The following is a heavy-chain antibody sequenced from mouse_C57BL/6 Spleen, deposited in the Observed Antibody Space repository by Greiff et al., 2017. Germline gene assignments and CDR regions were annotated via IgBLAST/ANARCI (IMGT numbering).Heavy chain of an antibody. J-gene: IGHJ1*03. D-gene: IGHD2-1*01. CDR1: GFTFSDYY. V-gene: IGHV5-12*01. Sequence: EVKVVESGGGLVQPGGSLKLSCAASGFTFSDYYMYWVRQTPEKRLEWVAYISNGGGSTYYPDTVKGRFTISRDNAKNTLYLQMSRLKSEDTAMYYCASLYGKYEGYFDVWGTGTTVTVSS. CDR3: ASLYGKYEGYFDV. CDR2: ISNGGGST.